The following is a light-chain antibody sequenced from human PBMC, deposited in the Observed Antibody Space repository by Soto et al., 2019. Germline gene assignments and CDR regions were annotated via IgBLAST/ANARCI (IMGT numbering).Light chain of an antibody. Sequence: DIQMTQSPSTLSASVGDRVTITCRASQSISSWLAWYQQKPGKAPKLLIYDASSLESGVPSRFSGSGSGTEFTLTISSLQPDDFATYYCLQYNSYSQTFGQGTKVDIK. J-gene: IGKJ1*01. V-gene: IGKV1-5*01. CDR2: DAS. CDR1: QSISSW. CDR3: LQYNSYSQT.